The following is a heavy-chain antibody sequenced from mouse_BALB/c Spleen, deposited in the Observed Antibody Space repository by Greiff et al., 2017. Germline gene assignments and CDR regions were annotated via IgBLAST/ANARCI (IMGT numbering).Heavy chain of an antibody. V-gene: IGHV14-4*02. CDR2: IDPENGDT. J-gene: IGHJ4*01. CDR1: GFNIKDYY. Sequence: VQLQQSGAELVRSGASVKLSCKASGFNIKDYYMQWVKQRPEQGLEWIGWIDPENGDTEYAPKFQGKATMTADTSSNTAYLQLSSLTSEDTAVYYCNVGGVYYAMDDWGQGTSVTVSA. CDR3: NVGGVYYAMDD.